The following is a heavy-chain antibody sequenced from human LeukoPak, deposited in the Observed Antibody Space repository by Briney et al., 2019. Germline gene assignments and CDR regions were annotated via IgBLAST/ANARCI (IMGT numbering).Heavy chain of an antibody. J-gene: IGHJ4*02. V-gene: IGHV3-48*01. D-gene: IGHD2-2*01. Sequence: PGGSLRLSCAASGFTFSSYSMNWVRQAPGKGLEWVSYISSSGSTIYYADSVKGRFTISRDNAKNSLYLQMNSLRAEDTAMYYCARVADYCSSTSCYPAFLEYWGQGTLVTVSS. CDR2: ISSSGSTI. CDR1: GFTFSSYS. CDR3: ARVADYCSSTSCYPAFLEY.